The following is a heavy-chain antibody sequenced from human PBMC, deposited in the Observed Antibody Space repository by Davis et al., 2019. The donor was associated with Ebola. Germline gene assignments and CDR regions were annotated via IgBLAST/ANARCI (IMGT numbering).Heavy chain of an antibody. J-gene: IGHJ6*02. CDR3: AGYYYGSGSYYKYYYYYGMDV. CDR1: GYTFTSYY. CDR2: IIPIFGTA. V-gene: IGHV1-69*06. D-gene: IGHD3-10*01. Sequence: SVKVSCKASGYTFTSYYMHWVRQAPGQGLEWMGGIIPIFGTANYAQKFQGRVTITADKSTSTAYMELSSLRSEDTAVYYCAGYYYGSGSYYKYYYYYGMDVWGQGTTVTVSS.